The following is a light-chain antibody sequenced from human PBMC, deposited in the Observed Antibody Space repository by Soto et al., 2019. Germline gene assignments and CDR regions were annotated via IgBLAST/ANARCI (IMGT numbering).Light chain of an antibody. CDR3: QQYNSYPYT. J-gene: IGKJ2*01. CDR1: QSISSW. Sequence: DIQMTQSPSTLSASVGDRVTITCRASQSISSWLAWYQQKPGKAPKLLMFDASSLESGVPPRFSGRGSETEVTLTISSLQPDDFATYYCQQYNSYPYTFGQGTKLEIK. V-gene: IGKV1-5*01. CDR2: DAS.